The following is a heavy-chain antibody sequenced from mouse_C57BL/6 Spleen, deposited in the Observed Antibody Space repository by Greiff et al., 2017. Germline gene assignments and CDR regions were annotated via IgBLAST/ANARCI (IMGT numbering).Heavy chain of an antibody. J-gene: IGHJ3*01. D-gene: IGHD1-1*01. Sequence: EVQGVESGGGLVKPGGSLKLSCAASGFTFSSYTMSWVRQTPEKRLEWVATISGGGGNTYYPDSVKGRFTISRDNAKNTLYLQMSSLRSEDTALYYCARQGITTAGGAWLAYWGQGTLVTVSA. CDR2: ISGGGGNT. V-gene: IGHV5-9*01. CDR1: GFTFSSYT. CDR3: ARQGITTAGGAWLAY.